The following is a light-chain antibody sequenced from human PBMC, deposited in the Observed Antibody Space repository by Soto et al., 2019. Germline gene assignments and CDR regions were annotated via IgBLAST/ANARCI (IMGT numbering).Light chain of an antibody. Sequence: QSVLTQSPSASASLGASVKLTCTLSSGHSNYDIAWHQQQPEKGPRYLMKLKGDGSHSKGDGIPDRFSGSSSGAERYLTISSLQSEDEADYFCQTWGSGIQVFGGGTKVTVL. CDR2: LKGDGSH. CDR1: SGHSNYD. J-gene: IGLJ3*02. V-gene: IGLV4-69*01. CDR3: QTWGSGIQV.